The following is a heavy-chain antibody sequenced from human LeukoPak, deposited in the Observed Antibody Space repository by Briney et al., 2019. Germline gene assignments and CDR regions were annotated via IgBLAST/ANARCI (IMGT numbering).Heavy chain of an antibody. CDR3: ASSIVVVPAAMKGNWFDP. D-gene: IGHD2-2*01. CDR1: GGTFSSYA. CDR2: IIPIFGIA. Sequence: GASVKVSCKASGGTFSSYAISWVRQAPGQGLEWMGRIIPIFGIANYAQKFQGRVTITADKSTSTAYMELSSLRFEDTAVYYCASSIVVVPAAMKGNWFDPWGQGTLVTVSS. J-gene: IGHJ5*02. V-gene: IGHV1-69*04.